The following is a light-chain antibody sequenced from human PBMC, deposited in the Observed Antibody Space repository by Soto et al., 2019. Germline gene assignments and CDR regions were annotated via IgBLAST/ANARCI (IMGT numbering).Light chain of an antibody. Sequence: DIQMTQSPSSLSASVGDRVTITCRASQSISSYLTWYQQKPGKAPKLLIYAASSLQTGVPSRFSGSGSGTDFTLTISSLQPEDVATYYCQQSYSTPWTFGQGTKVEIK. V-gene: IGKV1-39*01. CDR2: AAS. CDR1: QSISSY. J-gene: IGKJ1*01. CDR3: QQSYSTPWT.